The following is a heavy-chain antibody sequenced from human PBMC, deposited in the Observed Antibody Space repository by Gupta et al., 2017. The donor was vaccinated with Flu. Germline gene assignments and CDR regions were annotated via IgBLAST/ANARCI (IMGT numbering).Heavy chain of an antibody. D-gene: IGHD3-22*01. CDR2: IIGMFGTA. CDR3: ARGTTYYFDSSAY. J-gene: IGHJ4*02. Sequence: QVQLVQSGAEVKNPGSSVKVSCKTSGHTFSSYAISWVRQVPGQGLEWMGGIIGMFGTANYAQKFQGRVTITADESTSTAYMELSSLRSEDTAVYYCARGTTYYFDSSAYWGQGTLVTVSS. V-gene: IGHV1-69*01. CDR1: GHTFSSYA.